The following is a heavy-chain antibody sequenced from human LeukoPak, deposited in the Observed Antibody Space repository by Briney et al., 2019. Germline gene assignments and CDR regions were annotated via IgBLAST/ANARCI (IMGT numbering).Heavy chain of an antibody. CDR2: ICYSGST. D-gene: IGHD3-3*01. Sequence: PSETLSLTCTVSGGSISSYYWSWIRQPPGKGLEWIGYICYSGSTNYNPSLKSRVTISVDTSKNQFSLKLSSVTAADTAVYYCARGSGYDFWSGYSNWDIWGQGTLVTVSS. V-gene: IGHV4-59*01. CDR1: GGSISSYY. J-gene: IGHJ4*02. CDR3: ARGSGYDFWSGYSNWDI.